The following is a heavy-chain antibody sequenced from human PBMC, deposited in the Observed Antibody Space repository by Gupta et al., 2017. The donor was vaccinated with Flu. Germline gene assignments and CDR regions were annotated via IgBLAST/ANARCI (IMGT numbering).Heavy chain of an antibody. V-gene: IGHV4-59*01. Sequence: QVQLQESGPGLVKPSETLSLTCTVSGGSISSYYWSWIRQPPGKGLEWIGYIYYSGSTNYNPSLKSRVTISVDTSKNQFSLKLSSVTAADTAVYYCARDSFGIDILTGGHYYYYGMDVWGQGTTVTVSS. CDR2: IYYSGST. D-gene: IGHD3-9*01. CDR1: GGSISSYY. J-gene: IGHJ6*02. CDR3: ARDSFGIDILTGGHYYYYGMDV.